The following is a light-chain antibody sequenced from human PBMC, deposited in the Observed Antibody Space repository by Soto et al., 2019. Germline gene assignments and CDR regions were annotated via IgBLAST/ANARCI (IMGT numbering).Light chain of an antibody. CDR2: DVS. CDR1: SSDVGGYNY. Sequence: QSVLTQPRSVSGSPGQSVTISCTGTSSDVGGYNYVSWYQQHPGKAPKLMIYDVSKRPSGVPDRFSGSKSGNTASLTISGLQAEDEADYYCCSYAGTYTHYVFGTGTKVTFL. CDR3: CSYAGTYTHYV. V-gene: IGLV2-11*01. J-gene: IGLJ1*01.